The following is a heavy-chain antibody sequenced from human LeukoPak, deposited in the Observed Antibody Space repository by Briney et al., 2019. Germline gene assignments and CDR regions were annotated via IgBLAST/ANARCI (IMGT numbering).Heavy chain of an antibody. Sequence: PSETLSLTCAVSGTSISPYYWSWIRQPPGKGLEWIGYIYYSGSTNYNPSLKSRITISVDTSKNQFSLKLSSVTAADTAVYYCASSPGSGSYYNYYYYMDVWGKGTTVTVSS. J-gene: IGHJ6*03. CDR2: IYYSGST. D-gene: IGHD3-10*01. V-gene: IGHV4-59*12. CDR1: GTSISPYY. CDR3: ASSPGSGSYYNYYYYMDV.